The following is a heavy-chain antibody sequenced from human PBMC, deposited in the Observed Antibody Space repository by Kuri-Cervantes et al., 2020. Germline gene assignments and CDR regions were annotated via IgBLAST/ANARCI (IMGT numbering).Heavy chain of an antibody. CDR1: GGTFSSFA. CDR3: ARDPPAPDNWFDP. J-gene: IGHJ5*02. V-gene: IGHV1-69*06. CDR2: IVPVFGTT. Sequence: SVKVSCKASGGTFSSFAISWVRQAPGQGLEWMGGIVPVFGTTNYAQRFRGRVTITADTSTTTSYMEFTSLRSEDTAVYYCARDPPAPDNWFDPWGQGTLVTVSS.